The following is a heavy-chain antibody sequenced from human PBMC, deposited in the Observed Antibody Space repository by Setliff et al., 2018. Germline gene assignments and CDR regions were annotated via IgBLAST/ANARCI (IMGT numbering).Heavy chain of an antibody. CDR2: INQDGSAK. CDR1: GFTFSSLW. CDR3: AKPQVELRWGFES. J-gene: IGHJ4*02. D-gene: IGHD1-7*01. Sequence: GGSLRLSCAASGFTFSSLWMSWVRQAPGKGLEWVANINQDGSAKYYTDSVKGRFTIFRDGSKNTLYLQMTSLRAEDTAVYYCAKPQVELRWGFESWGQGTPVTVSS. V-gene: IGHV3-7*03.